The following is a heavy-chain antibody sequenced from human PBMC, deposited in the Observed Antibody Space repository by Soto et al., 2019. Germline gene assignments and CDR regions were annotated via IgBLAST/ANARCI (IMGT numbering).Heavy chain of an antibody. D-gene: IGHD2-21*02. CDR1: GGTFSSYA. Sequence: QVQLVQSGAEVKKPGSSVKVSCKASGGTFSSYAISWVRQAPGQGLEWMGGIIPIFGTANYAQKFQGRVTITADESTSTASMELSSLRSEDTAVYYCARADGAYCGGDCYSYYYDGMDVWGQGTTVTVSS. CDR2: IIPIFGTA. V-gene: IGHV1-69*01. J-gene: IGHJ6*02. CDR3: ARADGAYCGGDCYSYYYDGMDV.